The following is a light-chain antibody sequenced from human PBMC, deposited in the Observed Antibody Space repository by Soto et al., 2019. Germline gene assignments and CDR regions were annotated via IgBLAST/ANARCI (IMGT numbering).Light chain of an antibody. V-gene: IGKV3-20*01. CDR2: AAS. Sequence: EIVLTQSPDTLSLSPGERATLSCRASRSFSSSYLAWYQQTPGQAPRLLIYAASSRATGIPDRFSGSGSGTDFTLTISRLEPEDFAVYYCQQYGRSAYTFGQGTKLEI. CDR3: QQYGRSAYT. CDR1: RSFSSSY. J-gene: IGKJ2*01.